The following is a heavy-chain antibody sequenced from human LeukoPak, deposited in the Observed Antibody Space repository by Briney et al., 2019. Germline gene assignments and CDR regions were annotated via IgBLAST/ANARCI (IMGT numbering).Heavy chain of an antibody. CDR2: ISYDGSNK. CDR3: ARDPEHYGSGSYLDY. J-gene: IGHJ4*02. D-gene: IGHD3-10*01. CDR1: GFTFSTYA. Sequence: GGSLRLSCAASGFTFSTYAINWLRQAPGKGLEWVAVISYDGSNKNYADSVKGRFTISRDNSKNTLYLQMNSLRAEDTAVYYCARDPEHYGSGSYLDYWGQGSLVSVSS. V-gene: IGHV3-30*04.